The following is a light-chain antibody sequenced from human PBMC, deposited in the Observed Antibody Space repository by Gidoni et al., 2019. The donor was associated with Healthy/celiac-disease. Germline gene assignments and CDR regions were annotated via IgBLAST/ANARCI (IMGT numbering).Light chain of an antibody. V-gene: IGKV1-9*01. CDR3: QQLNSYPLT. CDR2: AAS. J-gene: IGKJ3*01. Sequence: DIQLTQSPSFLSASVGDRVTITCRASQGISSYLAWYQHKPGKAPKLLIYAASTLQSGVPSRFSGSGAGTEFTLTISSLQPEDFATYYCQQLNSYPLTFGPGTKVEIK. CDR1: QGISSY.